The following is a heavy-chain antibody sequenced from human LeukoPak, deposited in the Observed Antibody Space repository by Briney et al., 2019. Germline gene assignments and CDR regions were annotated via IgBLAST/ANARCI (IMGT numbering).Heavy chain of an antibody. CDR2: ISKTGSTI. CDR3: VRDDGDY. CDR1: GFTFSTYE. J-gene: IGHJ4*02. Sequence: PGGSLRLSCAASGFTFSTYEMNWVRQAPGKGLEWVSYISKTGSTIYYSDSVKGRFTISRDNAKNSLYPQMNSLRAEDTAVYYCVRDDGDYWGQGTLVTVSS. V-gene: IGHV3-48*03.